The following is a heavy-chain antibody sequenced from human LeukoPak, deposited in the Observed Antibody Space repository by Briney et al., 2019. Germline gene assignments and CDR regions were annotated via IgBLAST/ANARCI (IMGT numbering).Heavy chain of an antibody. D-gene: IGHD3-22*01. CDR2: ISNSDDST. J-gene: IGHJ4*02. Sequence: GSLRLSCAASGFPFSSYAMSWVRQAPGKGLEWVSTISNSDDSTYYADSVKGRFTISRDNSENTLFLRMSSLRAEDTAVYYCARDLLGSASSYSSGAWDYWGQGTLVTVSS. CDR3: ARDLLGSASSYSSGAWDY. V-gene: IGHV3-23*01. CDR1: GFPFSSYA.